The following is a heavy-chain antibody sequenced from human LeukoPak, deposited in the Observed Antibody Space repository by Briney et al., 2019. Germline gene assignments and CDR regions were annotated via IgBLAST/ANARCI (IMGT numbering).Heavy chain of an antibody. J-gene: IGHJ4*02. CDR3: ARDSFNDRGAY. CDR2: IYYSGST. V-gene: IGHV4-59*12. Sequence: PSETLSLTCAVYGGSFSGYYWSWIRQPAGKGLEWIGYIYYSGSTNYNPSLKSRVTISVDTSKNQFSLKLSSVTAADTAVYYCARDSFNDRGAYWGQGTLVTVSS. CDR1: GGSFSGYY. D-gene: IGHD1-1*01.